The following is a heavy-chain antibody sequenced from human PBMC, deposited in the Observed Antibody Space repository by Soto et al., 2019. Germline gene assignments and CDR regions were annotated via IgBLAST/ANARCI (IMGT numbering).Heavy chain of an antibody. V-gene: IGHV1-46*01. CDR3: GRERGVDTAMVSSWFDP. D-gene: IGHD5-18*01. CDR2: INPSGGST. J-gene: IGHJ5*02. CDR1: GYTFTSYY. Sequence: ASVKVSCKASGYTFTSYYMHWVRQAPGQGLEWMGIINPSGGSTSYAQKFRGRVTMTRDTSTSTVYMELSSLRSEDTAVYYCGRERGVDTAMVSSWFDPWGQGTLVTVSS.